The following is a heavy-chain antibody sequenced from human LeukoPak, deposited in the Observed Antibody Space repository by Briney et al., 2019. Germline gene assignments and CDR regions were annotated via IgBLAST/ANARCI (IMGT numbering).Heavy chain of an antibody. J-gene: IGHJ4*02. D-gene: IGHD4-17*01. CDR3: ARDLWTTVTTSEDY. V-gene: IGHV1-2*02. Sequence: ASVKVSCKASGYTFTGYYMHWVRRAPGQGLEWMGWINPNSGGTNYAQKFQGRVTMTRDTSISTAYMELGRLRSDDTAVYYCARDLWTTVTTSEDYWGQGTLVTVSS. CDR2: INPNSGGT. CDR1: GYTFTGYY.